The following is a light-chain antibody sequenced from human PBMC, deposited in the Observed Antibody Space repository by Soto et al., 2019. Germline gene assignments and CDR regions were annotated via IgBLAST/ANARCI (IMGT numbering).Light chain of an antibody. CDR3: SSFAGTNSFV. CDR1: SSDVGAYNY. CDR2: EVT. J-gene: IGLJ1*01. V-gene: IGLV2-8*01. Sequence: QSVLTQPASVSGSLGQSITISCTGTSSDVGAYNYVSWYQQQPGKAPKLIIYEVTRRPSGVPDRIFASKSDTTASLTVSGLQAEDEADYYCSSFAGTNSFVFGTGTKVTVL.